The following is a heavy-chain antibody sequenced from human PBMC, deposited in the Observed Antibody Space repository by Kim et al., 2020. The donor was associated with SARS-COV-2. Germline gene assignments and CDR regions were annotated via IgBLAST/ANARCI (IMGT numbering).Heavy chain of an antibody. CDR3: AKHENMIVEIESVDY. J-gene: IGHJ4*02. D-gene: IGHD3-22*01. V-gene: IGHV3-23*01. Sequence: DSVKGRFTISRDNSKNTLYLQMNSLRAEDTAVYYCAKHENMIVEIESVDYWGQGTLVTVSS.